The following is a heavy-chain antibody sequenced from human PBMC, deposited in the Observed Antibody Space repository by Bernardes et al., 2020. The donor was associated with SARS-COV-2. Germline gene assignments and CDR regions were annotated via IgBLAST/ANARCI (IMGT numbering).Heavy chain of an antibody. D-gene: IGHD1-1*01. CDR1: GFAFRDYA. Sequence: GGSLRLSCAASGFAFRDYAMHWVRQAPGKGLEWVSGINWNSGTIAYVDSVKGRFTISRDNAKNSLYLQMNSLRAEDTAVYYCARDSYVQLGPGGYYYYYGMDVWGQGTTVTVSS. CDR2: INWNSGTI. V-gene: IGHV3-9*01. J-gene: IGHJ6*02. CDR3: ARDSYVQLGPGGYYYYYGMDV.